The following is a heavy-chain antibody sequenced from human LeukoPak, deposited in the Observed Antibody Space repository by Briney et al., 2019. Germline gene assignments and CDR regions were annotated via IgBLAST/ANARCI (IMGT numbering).Heavy chain of an antibody. Sequence: GGSLRLSCAASGFTFSSYVVSWVRQAPGKGLEWVSTIIGSGGDTYYADSVKGRFTISRDNSKNTLYLQINSLRVEDTAVYFCARDRLLYLDYWGQGTPVTVSS. J-gene: IGHJ4*02. CDR1: GFTFSSYV. CDR2: IIGSGGDT. D-gene: IGHD2-21*02. V-gene: IGHV3-23*01. CDR3: ARDRLLYLDY.